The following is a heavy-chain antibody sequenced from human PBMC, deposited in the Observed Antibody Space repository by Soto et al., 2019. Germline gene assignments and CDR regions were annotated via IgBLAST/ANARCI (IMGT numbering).Heavy chain of an antibody. Sequence: GGSLRLSCAASGFTFSSYAMSWVRQAPGKGLEWVSAISGSGGSTYYADSVKGRFTISRDNSKNTLYLQMNSLRAEDTAVYYCSKGPRAADNNWFALWGQGTLVPVSS. CDR3: SKGPRAADNNWFAL. J-gene: IGHJ5*02. CDR2: ISGSGGST. CDR1: GFTFSSYA. V-gene: IGHV3-23*01. D-gene: IGHD6-13*01.